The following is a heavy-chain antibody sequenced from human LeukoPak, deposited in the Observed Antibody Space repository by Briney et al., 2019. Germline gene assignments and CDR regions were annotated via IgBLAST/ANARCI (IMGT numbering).Heavy chain of an antibody. CDR3: ACDGVWESAVVFIS. Sequence: GGSLTLSCGASGLTLWSYCTHCVPHAPEKALVWVSHIKREGNRTSYAVPVKGRFNISGDNAKNTLYLQMKSLSAEHRAVYLCACDGVWESAVVFISWGQGTLVTVSS. V-gene: IGHV3-74*01. D-gene: IGHD1-26*01. CDR2: IKREGNRT. J-gene: IGHJ5*02. CDR1: GLTLWSYC.